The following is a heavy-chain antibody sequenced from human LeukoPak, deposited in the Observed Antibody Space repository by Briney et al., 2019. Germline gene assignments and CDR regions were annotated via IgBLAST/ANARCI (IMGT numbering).Heavy chain of an antibody. CDR2: INPSGGST. V-gene: IGHV1-46*03. CDR3: ARVTQMAWYFDL. D-gene: IGHD5-24*01. Sequence: GASVKVSCKASGYTFTSYYMHCVRQAPGQGLEWMGIINPSGGSTSYAQKFQGRVTMTRDTSTSTVYMELSSLRSEDTAVYYCARVTQMAWYFDLWGRGTLVTVSS. J-gene: IGHJ2*01. CDR1: GYTFTSYY.